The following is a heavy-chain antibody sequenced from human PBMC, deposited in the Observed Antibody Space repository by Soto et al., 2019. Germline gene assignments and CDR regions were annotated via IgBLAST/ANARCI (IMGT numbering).Heavy chain of an antibody. V-gene: IGHV1-69*05. CDR3: AREGTSDYSNDVDGMDV. Sequence: QVQLGQSGAEVKKPGSSVKFSCKASGGTFSSYAISWVRQAPGQGLEWMGGSIPIFGTANYAQKFQGRVTITTDESTSTAYMELSSLRSEDPGVYYCAREGTSDYSNDVDGMDVWGQGTTVTVSS. CDR1: GGTFSSYA. D-gene: IGHD4-4*01. CDR2: SIPIFGTA. J-gene: IGHJ6*02.